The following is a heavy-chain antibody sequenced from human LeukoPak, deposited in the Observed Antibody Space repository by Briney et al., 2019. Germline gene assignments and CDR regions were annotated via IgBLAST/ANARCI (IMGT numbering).Heavy chain of an antibody. CDR2: ITSSSGAM. J-gene: IGHJ4*02. CDR3: ARDRDMKY. Sequence: PGGSLRLSCAASRFTFSNYEMNWVRQAPGKGLEWVSYITSSSGAMSYADSVKGRFTISRDNAKNSLYLQMNSRREEDTGAYGCARDRDMKYWGQGTLVAVSS. D-gene: IGHD3-9*01. V-gene: IGHV3-48*02. CDR1: RFTFSNYE.